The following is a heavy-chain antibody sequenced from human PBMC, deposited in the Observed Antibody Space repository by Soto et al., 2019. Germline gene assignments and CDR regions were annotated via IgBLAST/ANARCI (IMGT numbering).Heavy chain of an antibody. V-gene: IGHV1-69*18. CDR1: GGTFSNYA. Sequence: QVQLVQSGAEVKKTGSSVKVSCKASGGTFSNYAITWVRQAPGQGLEWMGTIIPIFASPRYAQKFQGRVTISADDSTSTTYMDLSSLRSEDTAVYYCARDAGIPVVGRGTSFEYWGQGTLVIVSS. CDR3: ARDAGIPVVGRGTSFEY. CDR2: IIPIFASP. J-gene: IGHJ4*02. D-gene: IGHD6-19*01.